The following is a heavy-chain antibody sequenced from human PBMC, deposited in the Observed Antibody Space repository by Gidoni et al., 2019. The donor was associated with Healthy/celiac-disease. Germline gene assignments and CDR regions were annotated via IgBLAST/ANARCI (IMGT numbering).Heavy chain of an antibody. J-gene: IGHJ6*02. CDR3: SKTGPGITVPGTYYYYGMDV. Sequence: QVQLVESGGGVVQPGRSLRLSCAASGFTFSTYGMHWVRQAPDKGLEWVAVISYDGSNKYYADSVKGRFTISRDNSKNTLYLQMNSLRAEDTAVYYCSKTGPGITVPGTYYYYGMDVWGQGTTVTVSS. D-gene: IGHD6-19*01. V-gene: IGHV3-30*18. CDR1: GFTFSTYG. CDR2: ISYDGSNK.